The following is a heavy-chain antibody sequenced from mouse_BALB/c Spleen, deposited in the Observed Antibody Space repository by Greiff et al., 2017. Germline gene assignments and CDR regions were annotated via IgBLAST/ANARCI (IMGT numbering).Heavy chain of an antibody. Sequence: VKLMESGAELVKPGASVKLSCKASGYTFTSYYMYWVKQRPGQGLEWIGEINPSNGGTNFNEKFKSKATLTVDKSSSTAYMQLSSLTSEDSAVYYCTRGGYDEGLAYWGQGTLVTVSA. V-gene: IGHV1S81*02. CDR1: GYTFTSYY. J-gene: IGHJ3*01. CDR2: INPSNGGT. CDR3: TRGGYDEGLAY. D-gene: IGHD2-2*01.